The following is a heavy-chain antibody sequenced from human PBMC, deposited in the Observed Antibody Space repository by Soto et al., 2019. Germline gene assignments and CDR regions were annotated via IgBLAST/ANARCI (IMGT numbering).Heavy chain of an antibody. Sequence: PGGSLRLSCAASGFSFSLYEMIWVRQAPGKGLEWVSYISGSGTTIYYAGSVKGRFTISRDNAKNSLFLQMSSLRAEDTAVYNCARLGSYAIDFWGQGTLVTVSS. D-gene: IGHD1-26*01. CDR1: GFSFSLYE. CDR3: ARLGSYAIDF. CDR2: ISGSGTTI. V-gene: IGHV3-48*03. J-gene: IGHJ4*02.